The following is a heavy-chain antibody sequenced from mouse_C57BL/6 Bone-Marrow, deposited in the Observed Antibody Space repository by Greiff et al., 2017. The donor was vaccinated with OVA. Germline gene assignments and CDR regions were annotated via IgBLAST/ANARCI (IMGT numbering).Heavy chain of an antibody. CDR2: INPNYGTT. Sequence: LVKPGASVQISCQASGYSFTDYNMNWVKQSNGKSLEWIGVINPNYGTTSYNQKFKGKATLTVDQSSSTAYMQLNSLTSEDSAVYYCALIYYDYDEFAYWGQGTLVTVSA. CDR1: GYSFTDYN. D-gene: IGHD2-4*01. CDR3: ALIYYDYDEFAY. J-gene: IGHJ3*01. V-gene: IGHV1-39*01.